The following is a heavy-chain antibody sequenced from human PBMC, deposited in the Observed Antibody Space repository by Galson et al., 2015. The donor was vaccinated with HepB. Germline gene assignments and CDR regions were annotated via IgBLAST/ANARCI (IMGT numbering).Heavy chain of an antibody. CDR2: ISAYNGNT. J-gene: IGHJ6*02. D-gene: IGHD2-2*01. V-gene: IGHV1-18*01. CDR3: ARVSCSSTSCYEGFYGMDV. CDR1: GYTFTSYG. Sequence: SVKVSCKASGYTFTSYGISWVRQAPGQGLEWMGWISAYNGNTNYAQKLQGRVTMTTDTSTSTAYMELRSLRSDDTAVYYCARVSCSSTSCYEGFYGMDVWGQGTTVTVSS.